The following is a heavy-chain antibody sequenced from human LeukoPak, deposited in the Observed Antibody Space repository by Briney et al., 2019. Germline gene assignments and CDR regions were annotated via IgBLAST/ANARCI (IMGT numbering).Heavy chain of an antibody. CDR1: GGSISSYY. D-gene: IGHD3-3*01. J-gene: IGHJ4*02. Sequence: PSETLSLTCTVSGGSISSYYWSWIRQPAGKGLEWIGRIYPGGSTNYNPSLKSRVTMSVDASQKQLSLKLSSVTAADTAVYYCARNNYDFWSGPYYFDYWGQGTLVTVSS. CDR3: ARNNYDFWSGPYYFDY. CDR2: IYPGGST. V-gene: IGHV4-4*07.